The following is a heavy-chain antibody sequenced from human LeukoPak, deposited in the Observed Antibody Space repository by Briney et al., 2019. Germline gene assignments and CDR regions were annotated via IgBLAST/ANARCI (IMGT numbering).Heavy chain of an antibody. CDR2: ISAGGGST. CDR1: GFTFSSYA. J-gene: IGHJ4*02. Sequence: PGGSLRLSCAASGFTFSSYAMSWVRQAPGKGLEWVSSISAGGGSTHYADSVQGRFTISRDNSKNTLYLQMNSLRAEDTAVYYCAKESPQFDYWGQGTLVTVSS. V-gene: IGHV3-23*01. CDR3: AKESPQFDY.